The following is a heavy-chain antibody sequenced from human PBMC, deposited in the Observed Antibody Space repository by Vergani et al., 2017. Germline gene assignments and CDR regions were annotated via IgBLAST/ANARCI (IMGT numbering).Heavy chain of an antibody. D-gene: IGHD6-19*01. CDR1: GASVNSYY. CDR3: ARQRPGSGWSPGDFDD. Sequence: QVKLQESGPGLVKPSETLSLTCTVSGASVNSYYWSWIRQPPGKSLEWIGSIYYSGLTYYNPSLKSRVAISVDTSKNQFSLKVTSVTAADTAVYFCARQRPGSGWSPGDFDDWSQGILVTVSS. CDR2: IYYSGLT. V-gene: IGHV4-39*01. J-gene: IGHJ4*02.